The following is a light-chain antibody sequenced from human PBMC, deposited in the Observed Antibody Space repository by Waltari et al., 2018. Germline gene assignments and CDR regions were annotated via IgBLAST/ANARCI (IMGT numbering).Light chain of an antibody. V-gene: IGLV1-47*01. J-gene: IGLJ2*01. CDR2: RND. CDR3: AAWDDSLRRVV. Sequence: QSVLTQAPSASGTPGQTVTISCSGSSSNIGKTYVCWYQQLPGSAPKVLINRNDQRPSGVPDRFSASKSGTSASLAISGLRSEDEADYYCAAWDDSLRRVVFGGGTKVTVL. CDR1: SSNIGKTY.